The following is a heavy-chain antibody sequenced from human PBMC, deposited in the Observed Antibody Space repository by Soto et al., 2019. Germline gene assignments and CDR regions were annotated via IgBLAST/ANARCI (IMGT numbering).Heavy chain of an antibody. V-gene: IGHV1-69*01. Sequence: QVLLAQSGVEVKKPGSSVKVSCQTSRGTFNTSPISWVRQAPGQGLEWLGDIGTVFGMVNYAQHFQDRLNLTANESTTSAGMEVRRLKPEDTAVYFCATPYLRGRPYDYRSPATASLCHSGLGVWGQGTTVIVSS. CDR2: IGTVFGMV. CDR1: RGTFNTSP. J-gene: IGHJ6*02. CDR3: ATPYLRGRPYDYRSPATASLCHSGLGV. D-gene: IGHD3-3*01.